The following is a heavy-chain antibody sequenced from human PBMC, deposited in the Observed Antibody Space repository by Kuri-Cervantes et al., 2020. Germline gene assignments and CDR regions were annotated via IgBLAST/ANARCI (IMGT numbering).Heavy chain of an antibody. J-gene: IGHJ3*02. D-gene: IGHD6-19*01. V-gene: IGHV1-2*02. CDR1: GYTFTGYY. CDR2: INPNSGGT. Sequence: ASVKVSCKAFGYTFTGYYMHWVRQAPGQGLEWMGWINPNSGGTNYAQKFQGRVTMTRDTTISTAYMEVSRLRSDDTAVYYCARDGSGWWGADAFDIWGQGTMVTVSS. CDR3: ARDGSGWWGADAFDI.